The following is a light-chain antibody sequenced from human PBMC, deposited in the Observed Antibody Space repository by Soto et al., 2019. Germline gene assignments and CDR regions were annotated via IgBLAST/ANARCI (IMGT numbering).Light chain of an antibody. CDR2: AAS. CDR1: QTIMTY. J-gene: IGKJ4*01. CDR3: QQYNTYSSLT. Sequence: DIQMTQSPSSLSATVGDEVTITCRASQTIMTYLNWYQLKPGKPPRLLIYAASSLQSGVPSRFSGSGSGTDFTLTISSLQPEDFATYYCQQYNTYSSLTFGGGTKVDIK. V-gene: IGKV1-39*01.